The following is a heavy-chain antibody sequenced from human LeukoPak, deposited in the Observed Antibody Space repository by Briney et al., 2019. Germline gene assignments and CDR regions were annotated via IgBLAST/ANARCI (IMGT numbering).Heavy chain of an antibody. CDR2: IVVGSGNT. CDR3: SAPPYDYVGNSDQSSWYFDL. Sequence: GTSVKVSCKASGFTFTSYAMQWVRQARGQRLEWIGWIVVGSGNTNYAQKFQERVTITRGMSTSTAYMERSSLRSEETAVYECSAPPYDYVGNSDQSSWYFDLWGRGALVTVSS. J-gene: IGHJ2*01. V-gene: IGHV1-58*02. CDR1: GFTFTSYA. D-gene: IGHD4-23*01.